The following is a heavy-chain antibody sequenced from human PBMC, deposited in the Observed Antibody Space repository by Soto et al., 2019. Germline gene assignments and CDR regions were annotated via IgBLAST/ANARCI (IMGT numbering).Heavy chain of an antibody. CDR2: ISWNSGSI. J-gene: IGHJ6*02. CDR1: GFTFDDYA. D-gene: IGHD2-15*01. CDR3: ARDGYCSGGSCYLRRGYYYYGMDV. Sequence: EVQLVESGGGLVQPGRSLRLSCAASGFTFDDYAMHWARQAPGKGLEWVSGISWNSGSIGYADSVKGRFTISRDNAKNSLYLQMNSLRAEDTALYYCARDGYCSGGSCYLRRGYYYYGMDVWGQGTTVTVSS. V-gene: IGHV3-9*01.